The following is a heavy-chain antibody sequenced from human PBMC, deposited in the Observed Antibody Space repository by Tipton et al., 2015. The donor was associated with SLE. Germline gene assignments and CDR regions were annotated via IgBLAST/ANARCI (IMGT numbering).Heavy chain of an antibody. D-gene: IGHD4-11*01. CDR1: GASMSDYN. CDR2: IHYSGST. J-gene: IGHJ6*03. Sequence: TLSLTCTVSGASMSDYNWSWIRQPPGKGLAWIGYIHYSGSTSYNPSLKSRVTISLDTSKKQFSLKLSSVNAADTAVYYCARDRYSNYNYMDVWGKGTTVTVSS. V-gene: IGHV4-59*01. CDR3: ARDRYSNYNYMDV.